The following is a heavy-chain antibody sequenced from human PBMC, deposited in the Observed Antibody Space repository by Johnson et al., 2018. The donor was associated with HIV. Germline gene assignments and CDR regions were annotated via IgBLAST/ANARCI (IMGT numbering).Heavy chain of an antibody. J-gene: IGHJ3*02. CDR1: GFTFSTSA. CDR2: ISYDGINK. D-gene: IGHD1-26*01. Sequence: QVQLVESGGGVVQPGRSLRLSCAASGFTFSTSAMHWVRQAPGKGLKWVATISYDGINKYYADSLKGRFAISRDNSKNTLYLQMNSLRVEDTAVYYCAKAVGGYAFDILGQGTMVTVSS. V-gene: IGHV3-30*09. CDR3: AKAVGGYAFDI.